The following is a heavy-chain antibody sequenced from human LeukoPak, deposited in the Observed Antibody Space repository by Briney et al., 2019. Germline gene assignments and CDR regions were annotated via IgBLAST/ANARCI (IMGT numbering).Heavy chain of an antibody. CDR3: ARHITGGGTVTTIDS. V-gene: IGHV4-34*01. CDR1: GGSFSGYY. CDR2: INHSGRT. D-gene: IGHD4-11*01. J-gene: IGHJ4*02. Sequence: SETLSLTCAVSGGSFSGYYWTWIRQPPGKGLEWIGEINHSGRTNYNPSLKSRVTISVDTSKNQFSLTVHSVTAADTAVYYCARHITGGGTVTTIDSWGQGALVTVSS.